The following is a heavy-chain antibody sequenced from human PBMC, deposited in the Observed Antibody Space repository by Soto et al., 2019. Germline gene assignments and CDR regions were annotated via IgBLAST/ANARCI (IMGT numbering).Heavy chain of an antibody. Sequence: GESLKIPCKGSGCSFTSYLISWVRQMPGKGLEWMGRIDPSDSYTNYSPSFQGHVTISADKSISTAYLQWSSLKASDTAMYYCARHLDPFIAAAGTSDYWGQGTLVTVSS. CDR3: ARHLDPFIAAAGTSDY. CDR2: IDPSDSYT. CDR1: GCSFTSYL. V-gene: IGHV5-10-1*01. D-gene: IGHD6-13*01. J-gene: IGHJ4*02.